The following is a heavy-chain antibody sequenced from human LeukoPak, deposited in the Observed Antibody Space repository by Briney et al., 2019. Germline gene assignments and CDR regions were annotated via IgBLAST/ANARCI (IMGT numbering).Heavy chain of an antibody. V-gene: IGHV4-39*01. CDR3: ARHDGYNGGNSFFDY. CDR1: GGSIRISTYY. CDR2: IYYSGGT. Sequence: SETLSLTCTVSGGSIRISTYYWGWIRQPPGKGLEWIESIYYSGGTYYNPSLKSRVTISVDTSKNQFSLKLSSVTAADTAVYYCARHDGYNGGNSFFDYWGQGTLVTVSS. J-gene: IGHJ4*02. D-gene: IGHD2-15*01.